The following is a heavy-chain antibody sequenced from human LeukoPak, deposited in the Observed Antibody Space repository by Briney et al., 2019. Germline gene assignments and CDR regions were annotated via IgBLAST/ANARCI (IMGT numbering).Heavy chain of an antibody. CDR2: ISAHNGNT. CDR1: GYTFSNYG. D-gene: IGHD3-3*01. J-gene: IGHJ2*01. V-gene: IGHV1-18*01. CDR3: ARGEWSRSGEWCIGL. Sequence: ASVKVSCKASGYTFSNYGITWVRQAPGQGLEWMGWISAHNGNTKYAQNLQGRVTMTTDTSTSTAYMELRRLTSDDTAVYYCARGEWSRSGEWCIGLWGRGTLVSVSS.